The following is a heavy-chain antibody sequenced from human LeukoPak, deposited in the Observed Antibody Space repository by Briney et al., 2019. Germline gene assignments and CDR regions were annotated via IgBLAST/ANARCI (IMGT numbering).Heavy chain of an antibody. Sequence: SETLSLTCTVSGGSISSYYWSRIRQPPGKGLEWVGEINHSGSTNYNPSLKSRVTISVDTSKNQFSLKLSSVTAADTAVYYCARVRKEWLGKGNWFDPWGQGTLVTVSS. J-gene: IGHJ5*02. V-gene: IGHV4-34*01. CDR2: INHSGST. D-gene: IGHD6-19*01. CDR3: ARVRKEWLGKGNWFDP. CDR1: GGSISSYY.